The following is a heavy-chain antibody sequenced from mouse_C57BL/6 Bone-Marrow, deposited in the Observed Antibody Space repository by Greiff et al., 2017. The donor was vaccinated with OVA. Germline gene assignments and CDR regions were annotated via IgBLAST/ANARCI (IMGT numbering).Heavy chain of an antibody. J-gene: IGHJ3*01. CDR2: ISDGGSYT. CDR1: GFTFSSYA. Sequence: EVKLVESGGGLVKPGGSLKLSCAASGFTFSSYAMSWVRQTPEKRLEWVATISDGGSYTYYPDNVKGRFTISRDNAKNNLYLQMRHLKSEDTAMYYCASHLFAYWGQGTLVTVSA. V-gene: IGHV5-4*03. CDR3: ASHLFAY.